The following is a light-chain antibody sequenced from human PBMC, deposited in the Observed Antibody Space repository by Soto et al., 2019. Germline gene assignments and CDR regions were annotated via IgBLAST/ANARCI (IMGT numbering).Light chain of an antibody. CDR2: DAS. Sequence: IQMTQSPSALSTSVGDRVTITCRASQSINTWLAWYQRKPGRAPNLLIYDASSLQSGVPSRFSGSGSGTEFTLTISSLKPDDSATYYCQQDASYSWTFGQGTKV. V-gene: IGKV1-5*01. CDR3: QQDASYSWT. J-gene: IGKJ1*01. CDR1: QSINTW.